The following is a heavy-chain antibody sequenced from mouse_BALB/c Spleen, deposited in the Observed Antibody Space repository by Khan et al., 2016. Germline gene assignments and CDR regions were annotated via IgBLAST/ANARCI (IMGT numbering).Heavy chain of an antibody. CDR3: AADDSFAY. CDR1: GFSLSTSGMG. V-gene: IGHV8-12*01. Sequence: QVTLKESGPGILQPSQTLSLTCSFSGFSLSTSGMGVSWIRQPSGKGLEWLAHIYWDDDKRYNPSLKSRLTITQDTYSNQVFLKITRVATADTATYYCAADDSFAYWGQGTLVTVSA. D-gene: IGHD2-13*01. J-gene: IGHJ3*01. CDR2: IYWDDDK.